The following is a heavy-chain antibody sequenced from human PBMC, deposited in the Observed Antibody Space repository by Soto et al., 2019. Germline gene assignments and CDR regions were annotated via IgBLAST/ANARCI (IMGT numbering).Heavy chain of an antibody. J-gene: IGHJ4*02. D-gene: IGHD2-15*01. V-gene: IGHV3-21*01. CDR1: GFTFSTYS. CDR3: AREYCGGGSCFSKDY. Sequence: LRLSCAASGFTFSTYSMNWVRQAPGKGLEWVAAVSSSSSYIYYADSVKGRFTISRDNAKNSLYLQMSSLRAEDTAVYYCAREYCGGGSCFSKDYWGQGTLVTVSS. CDR2: VSSSSSYI.